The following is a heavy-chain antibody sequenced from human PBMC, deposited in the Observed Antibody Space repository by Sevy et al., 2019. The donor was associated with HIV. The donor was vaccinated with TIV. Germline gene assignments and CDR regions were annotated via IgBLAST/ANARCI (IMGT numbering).Heavy chain of an antibody. J-gene: IGHJ6*02. Sequence: SETLSLTCTVSGGSISSYYWSWIRQPPGKGLEWIGYIYYSGSTNYNPSLKSRVTISVDTSKNQFSLRLSSVTAADTAVYYWARDRKVGATTRLWGGRNYYYGMDVWGQGTTVTVSS. CDR2: IYYSGST. D-gene: IGHD1-26*01. CDR1: GGSISSYY. V-gene: IGHV4-59*01. CDR3: ARDRKVGATTRLWGGRNYYYGMDV.